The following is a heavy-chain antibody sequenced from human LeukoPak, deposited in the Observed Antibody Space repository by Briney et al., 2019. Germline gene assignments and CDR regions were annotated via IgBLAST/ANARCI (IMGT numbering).Heavy chain of an antibody. CDR1: GGSFSGYY. V-gene: IGHV4-34*01. CDR3: ARDSDSSYAFDI. CDR2: INHSGST. D-gene: IGHD3-22*01. J-gene: IGHJ3*02. Sequence: SETLSLTCAVYGGSFSGYYWSWIRQPPGKGLEWIGEINHSGSTNYNPSLKSRVTISVDTSKNQFSLKLSSVTAADTAVYYCARDSDSSYAFDIWGQGTMVTVSS.